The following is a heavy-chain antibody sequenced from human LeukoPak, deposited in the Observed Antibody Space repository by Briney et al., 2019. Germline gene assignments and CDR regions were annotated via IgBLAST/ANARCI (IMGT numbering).Heavy chain of an antibody. D-gene: IGHD3-22*01. J-gene: IGHJ4*02. Sequence: GGSLRLSCAASGFPFSSYAMSWVRQAPGKGLEWVSAISGSGGTTYFADSVKDRFTISRDNSKNTLYLQMNTLRAEDTAVYYCAKGVYYYDSSAYYYTYYFDYWGQGTLVTVSS. V-gene: IGHV3-23*01. CDR1: GFPFSSYA. CDR3: AKGVYYYDSSAYYYTYYFDY. CDR2: ISGSGGTT.